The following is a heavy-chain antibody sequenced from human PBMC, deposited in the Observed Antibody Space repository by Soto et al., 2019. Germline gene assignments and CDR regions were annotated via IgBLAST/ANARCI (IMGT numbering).Heavy chain of an antibody. V-gene: IGHV4-31*03. CDR3: ARVGDYGDYAHDY. J-gene: IGHJ4*02. Sequence: PSETLSLTCTVSGASISSAGYYWSWIRQHPGKGLEWIGYIYYSGSTFYNPSLKSRVTISIGTSENQFSLKLTSMTAADTAVYFCARVGDYGDYAHDYWGQGTLVTVSS. CDR2: IYYSGST. CDR1: GASISSAGYY. D-gene: IGHD4-17*01.